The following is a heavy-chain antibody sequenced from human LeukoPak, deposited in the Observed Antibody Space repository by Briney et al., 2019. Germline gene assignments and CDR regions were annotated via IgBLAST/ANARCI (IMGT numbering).Heavy chain of an antibody. CDR3: VRQGLSYYYDSSGNYAAY. Sequence: GESLKISCKASGYSFSNYWIGWVRQMPGKGLEWMGMIYPGDHDSRYSPSFQGQVAISVDKSISTAYLQWSSLEASDSAMYYCVRQGLSYYYDSSGNYAAYWGQGTQVTVSS. V-gene: IGHV5-51*01. J-gene: IGHJ4*02. D-gene: IGHD3-22*01. CDR1: GYSFSNYW. CDR2: IYPGDHDS.